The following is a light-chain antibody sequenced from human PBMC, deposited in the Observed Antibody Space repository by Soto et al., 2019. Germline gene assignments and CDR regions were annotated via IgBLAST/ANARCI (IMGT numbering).Light chain of an antibody. V-gene: IGKV1-5*01. CDR1: QSITTW. J-gene: IGKJ3*01. Sequence: DIQMTQSPSTLSASVGDRVTITCRASQSITTWLAWYQQKPGTAVKVLIYDASTLGSGVPSRFSGSGSGTDFTLTISSLQPEDVGIYYCQKCNGAPFTFGPGTTVDIK. CDR2: DAS. CDR3: QKCNGAPFT.